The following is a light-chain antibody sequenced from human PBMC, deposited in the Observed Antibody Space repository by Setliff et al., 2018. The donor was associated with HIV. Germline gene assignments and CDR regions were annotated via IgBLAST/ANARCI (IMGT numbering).Light chain of an antibody. Sequence: DIVMTQSPDSLAVSPGERATIHCKSSQSVLYSSDNKNYLAWYQQKPGQPPKLLIYWASTRESGVPDRFSGSGSGTDFTHTISNLQAEDVAVYFCQQYYSSPPVTFGGGTKVDIK. CDR3: QQYYSSPPVT. J-gene: IGKJ4*01. CDR1: QSVLYSSDNKNY. V-gene: IGKV4-1*01. CDR2: WAS.